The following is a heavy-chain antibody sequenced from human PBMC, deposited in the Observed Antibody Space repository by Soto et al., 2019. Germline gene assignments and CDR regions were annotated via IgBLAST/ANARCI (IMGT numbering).Heavy chain of an antibody. J-gene: IGHJ4*02. V-gene: IGHV4-39*01. CDR2: VYKSGGT. Sequence: SETLSLTCSVSGGSISSSTYYWVWIRQSPGKGLEWIGRVYKSGGTYYNPSLKSRVSMSVDTPNNQSSLKINSVTAADTALYYCARHHDAGYYFDYWGQGILVTVSS. CDR3: ARHHDAGYYFDY. CDR1: GGSISSSTYY.